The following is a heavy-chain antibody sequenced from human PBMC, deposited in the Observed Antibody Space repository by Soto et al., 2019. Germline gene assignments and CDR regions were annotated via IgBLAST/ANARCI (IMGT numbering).Heavy chain of an antibody. J-gene: IGHJ4*02. Sequence: EXLSLTCWEYCGSISGYYWSWILQPPGKGLEWIGEINHSGSTNYNPSLKSRVTISVDTSKNQFSLKLSSVTAADTAVYYCARGWSSGYYGRWGPPDYWGQGTLVTVSS. CDR2: INHSGST. CDR1: CGSISGYY. CDR3: ARGWSSGYYGRWGPPDY. V-gene: IGHV4-34*01. D-gene: IGHD3-22*01.